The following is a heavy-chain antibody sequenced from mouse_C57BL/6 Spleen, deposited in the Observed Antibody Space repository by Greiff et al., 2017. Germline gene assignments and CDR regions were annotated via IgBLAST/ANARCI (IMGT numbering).Heavy chain of an antibody. CDR3: AQLGHFDY. J-gene: IGHJ2*01. CDR2: ISSGGSYT. Sequence: EVKVVESGGDLVKPGGSLKLSCAASGFTFSSYGMSWVRQTPDKRLEWVATISSGGSYTYYPDSVKGRFTISRDNDKNTLYLQMRSLKSEDTAMYYGAQLGHFDYWGQGTTLTVAS. V-gene: IGHV5-6*01. D-gene: IGHD4-1*02. CDR1: GFTFSSYG.